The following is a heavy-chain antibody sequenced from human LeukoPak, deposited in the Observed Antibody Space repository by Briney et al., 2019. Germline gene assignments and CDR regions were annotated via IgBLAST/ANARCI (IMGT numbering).Heavy chain of an antibody. J-gene: IGHJ5*02. V-gene: IGHV3-23*01. CDR2: ISASGDST. CDR3: AKAPSTVVPAAIRFDP. CDR1: GFTFSSYA. Sequence: PGGSLRLSCAASGFTFSSYAMTWVRQAPGKGLEWVSTISASGDSTYYADSVKGRFTISRDNSKNTLFLQMNSLRTEDTAVYYCAKAPSTVVPAAIRFDPWGQGTLVTVSS. D-gene: IGHD2-2*02.